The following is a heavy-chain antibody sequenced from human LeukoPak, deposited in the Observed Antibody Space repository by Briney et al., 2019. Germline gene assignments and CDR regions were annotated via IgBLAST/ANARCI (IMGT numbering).Heavy chain of an antibody. V-gene: IGHV4-34*01. D-gene: IGHD3-22*01. CDR1: GGSFSGYC. J-gene: IGHJ4*02. Sequence: SETLSLTCAVYGGSFSGYCWSWIRQPPGKGLEWIGEINHSGSTNYNPSLKSRVTISVDTSKNQFSLKLSSVTAADTAVYYCARGRPNYYDSSGYYGYWGQGTLVTVSS. CDR3: ARGRPNYYDSSGYYGY. CDR2: INHSGST.